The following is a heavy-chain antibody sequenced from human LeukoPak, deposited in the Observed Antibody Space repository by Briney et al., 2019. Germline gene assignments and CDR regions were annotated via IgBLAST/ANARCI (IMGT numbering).Heavy chain of an antibody. CDR3: ARDICSGIGCYPRAPFDY. CDR1: GFTFSRYW. D-gene: IGHD2-15*01. V-gene: IGHV3-74*01. J-gene: IGHJ4*02. CDR2: MNSDGSNT. Sequence: GGSLRLSCAASGFTFSRYWMHWVRQTPGEGLVWVSRMNSDGSNTNYADSVKGRLTISSENAKNTLYLQMNSLRADDTAVYYCARDICSGIGCYPRAPFDYWGQGTLVTVSS.